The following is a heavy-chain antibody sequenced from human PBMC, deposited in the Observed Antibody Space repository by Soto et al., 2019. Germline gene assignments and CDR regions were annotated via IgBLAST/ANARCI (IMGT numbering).Heavy chain of an antibody. J-gene: IGHJ4*02. CDR2: IDVGSANA. Sequence: EASVKVSCKTSGFTFSSSAVHWVRQARGHRLQWIGWIDVGSANANYAQMLQERVTISRDMSTSTAYMELSSLRPEDTAVYYCARDPVGVNYYDSSGLIDYWGQGTLVTVSS. D-gene: IGHD3-22*01. V-gene: IGHV1-58*01. CDR3: ARDPVGVNYYDSSGLIDY. CDR1: GFTFSSSA.